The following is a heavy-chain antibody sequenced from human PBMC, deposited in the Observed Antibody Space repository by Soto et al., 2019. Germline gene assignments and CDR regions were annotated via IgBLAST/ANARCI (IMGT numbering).Heavy chain of an antibody. J-gene: IGHJ4*02. Sequence: QVQLQESGPGLVKPSETLSLTCSVSDGSVNTGNYYWSWIRQPPGKGLEWIGHIYYIGTTNYNPSLTSRATISVDTSKNQFSLKVTSVTAADTAVYFCAREEKQLSRYGGDFDYWGQGILVTVSS. CDR3: AREEKQLSRYGGDFDY. CDR1: DGSVNTGNYY. V-gene: IGHV4-61*01. D-gene: IGHD3-16*01. CDR2: IYYIGTT.